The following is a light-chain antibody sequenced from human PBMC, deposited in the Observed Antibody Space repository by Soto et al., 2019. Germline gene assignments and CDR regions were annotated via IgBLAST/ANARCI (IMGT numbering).Light chain of an antibody. Sequence: QSVLTQPASVSGSPGQPITISCTGTRSDVDGYNFVSWYQQHPGTAPKLIIYDVTTRPSRDSNRFSGSKSGNTASLTISGLQAEDETDYYCSTYASSSTLVFGGGAKVTGL. J-gene: IGLJ2*01. CDR1: RSDVDGYNF. CDR2: DVT. CDR3: STYASSSTLV. V-gene: IGLV2-14*03.